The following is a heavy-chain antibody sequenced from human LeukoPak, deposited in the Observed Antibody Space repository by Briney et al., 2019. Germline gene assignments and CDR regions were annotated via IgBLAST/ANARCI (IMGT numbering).Heavy chain of an antibody. V-gene: IGHV4-59*08. CDR3: ARRATGNGSGSYYVDY. CDR1: GGSFSSYY. J-gene: IGHJ4*02. Sequence: PSETLSLTCTVSGGSFSSYYWSWIRQPPGKGLEWIGYVSYTGSTNYNPSLKSRLTISVDTSKNQFSLQLTSVTAADTAVYYCARRATGNGSGSYYVDYWGQGTLVTVSS. D-gene: IGHD3-10*01. CDR2: VSYTGST.